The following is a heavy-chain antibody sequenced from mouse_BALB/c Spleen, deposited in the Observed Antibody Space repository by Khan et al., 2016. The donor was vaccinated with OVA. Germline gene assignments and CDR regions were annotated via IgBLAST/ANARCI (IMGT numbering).Heavy chain of an antibody. J-gene: IGHJ3*01. CDR1: GYTFTSYT. D-gene: IGHD2-14*01. CDR3: GRDGAYYWNDGLFDY. V-gene: IGHV1-4*01. CDR2: INPSNGYT. Sequence: QVQLKESGAELARPGASVKMSCKASGYTFTSYTIHWIKLRPGQGLEWIGYINPSNGYTNYNQKFKDKATLTADKSSTTAYMQLSSLTSDDSAVYNCGRDGAYYWNDGLFDYWGQGTLGTVSA.